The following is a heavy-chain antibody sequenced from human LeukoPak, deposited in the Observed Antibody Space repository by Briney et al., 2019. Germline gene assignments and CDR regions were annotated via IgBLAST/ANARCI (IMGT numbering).Heavy chain of an antibody. J-gene: IGHJ5*02. CDR3: ARDLGQYYDTSDNWFDP. V-gene: IGHV3-74*01. CDR1: GFTFSNYW. CDR2: INSDGINT. D-gene: IGHD3-22*01. Sequence: GGSLRLSCAASGFTFSNYWMRWVRQAPGKGLVWVSRINSDGINTSYAGSVKGRFTISRDNAKNTLNLQMNSLRAEDTAVYYCARDLGQYYDTSDNWFDPWGQGTLVTVSS.